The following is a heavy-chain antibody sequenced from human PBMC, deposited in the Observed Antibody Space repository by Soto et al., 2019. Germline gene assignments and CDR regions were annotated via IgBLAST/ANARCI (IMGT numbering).Heavy chain of an antibody. D-gene: IGHD4-4*01. CDR3: ARIEDYSNAFDY. CDR1: GYTFTSYA. Sequence: ASVKVSCKASGYTFTSYAMHWVRQAPGQRLEWMGWINAGNGNTKYSQKFQGRVTITRDTSASTAYMELSSLRSEDTAVYYCARIEDYSNAFDYWGQGTLVTVSS. J-gene: IGHJ4*02. V-gene: IGHV1-3*01. CDR2: INAGNGNT.